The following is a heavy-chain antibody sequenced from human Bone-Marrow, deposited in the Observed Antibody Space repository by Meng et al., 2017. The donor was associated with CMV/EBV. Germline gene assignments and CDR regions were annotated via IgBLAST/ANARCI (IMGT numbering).Heavy chain of an antibody. J-gene: IGHJ6*02. CDR1: GFTFSSYG. CDR3: TTVTPSSIAARWSYYYYGMDV. Sequence: GGSLRLSCAASGFTFSSYGMHWVRQAPGKGLEWVGRIKSKTDGGTTDYAAPVKGRFTISRDDSKNTLYLQMNSLKTEDTAVYYCTTVTPSSIAARWSYYYYGMDVWGQGTTVTVSS. D-gene: IGHD6-6*01. CDR2: IKSKTDGGTT. V-gene: IGHV3-15*01.